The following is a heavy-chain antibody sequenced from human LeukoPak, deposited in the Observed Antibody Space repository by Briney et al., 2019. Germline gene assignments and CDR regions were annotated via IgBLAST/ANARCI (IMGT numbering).Heavy chain of an antibody. CDR2: IYHTGST. CDR3: ARNKSPSGVYHPLDP. V-gene: IGHV4-4*07. Sequence: SETLSLTCTDSGGSITSYYWSWIRQPAGKGLEWIGRIYHTGSTTYNPSLKSRVSLSVDTTNSQFSLQLRSVTAADTAVYYCARNKSPSGVYHPLDPWGQGTLVTVSS. J-gene: IGHJ5*02. CDR1: GGSITSYY. D-gene: IGHD3-16*02.